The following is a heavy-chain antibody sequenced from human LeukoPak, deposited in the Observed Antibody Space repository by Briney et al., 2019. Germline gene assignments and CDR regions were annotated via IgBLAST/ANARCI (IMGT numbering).Heavy chain of an antibody. CDR1: GGSFVDFA. Sequence: SVKVSCKASGGSFVDFAIIWARQAPGHGLEWMGRSVPMSDTKDYAQKFQGRVTFTTDESTTTAHMELSNLSPEDTAVYYCAATSIIFNWFDPWGQGTLVTVSS. V-gene: IGHV1-69*05. J-gene: IGHJ5*02. CDR3: AATSIIFNWFDP. D-gene: IGHD1-14*01. CDR2: SVPMSDTK.